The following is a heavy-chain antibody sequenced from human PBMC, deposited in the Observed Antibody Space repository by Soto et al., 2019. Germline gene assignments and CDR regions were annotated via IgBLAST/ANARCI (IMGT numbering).Heavy chain of an antibody. CDR3: VKEWTPRRAFDS. V-gene: IGHV3-23*01. D-gene: IGHD5-12*01. CDR2: ISNSGGST. Sequence: EVQLLESGGDLVQPGGSLRLSCKASRFMFGRYGMSWVRQAPGKGLEWVSGISNSGGSTWYADSVKGRFTISRDNSQNTVYLQMNSLRVEDTAEYFCVKEWTPRRAFDSWGQGTLVTVSS. CDR1: RFMFGRYG. J-gene: IGHJ5*01.